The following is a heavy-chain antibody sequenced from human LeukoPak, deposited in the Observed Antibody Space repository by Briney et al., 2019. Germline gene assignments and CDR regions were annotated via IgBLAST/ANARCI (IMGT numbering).Heavy chain of an antibody. D-gene: IGHD2/OR15-2a*01. CDR2: ISSSSSYI. V-gene: IGHV3-21*01. CDR3: AREDNIDYYGMDV. Sequence: GGSLRLSCAASGFTFSSYSMNWVRQAPGKGLEWASSISSSSSYIYYADSVKGRFTISRDNAKNSLYLQMNSLRAEDTAVYYCAREDNIDYYGMDVWGQGTTVTVSS. CDR1: GFTFSSYS. J-gene: IGHJ6*02.